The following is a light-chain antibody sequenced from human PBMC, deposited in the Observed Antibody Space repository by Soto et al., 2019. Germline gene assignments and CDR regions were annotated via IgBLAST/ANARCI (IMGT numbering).Light chain of an antibody. CDR3: SSYTTSRTLL. Sequence: QSALTQPASVSVSPGQSIAISCTGTSSDVGAYNYVSWYQRHPGKAPKLMIYEVTNRPSGVSNRFSGSKSGNTASLTISGLQAEDEADYYCSSYTTSRTLLFGGGTKLTVL. CDR1: SSDVGAYNY. CDR2: EVT. V-gene: IGLV2-14*01. J-gene: IGLJ2*01.